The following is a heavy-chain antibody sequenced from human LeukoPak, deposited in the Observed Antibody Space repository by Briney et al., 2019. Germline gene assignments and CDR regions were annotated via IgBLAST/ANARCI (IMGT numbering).Heavy chain of an antibody. V-gene: IGHV1-69*05. CDR3: ARGYAGATELDY. D-gene: IGHD1-26*01. Sequence: ASVKVSCKASGGTFSSYAISWVRQAPGQGLEWMGRIIPIFGTANYAQMFQGRVTITTDESTSTAYMELSSLRSEDTAVYYCARGYAGATELDYWGQGTLVTVSS. J-gene: IGHJ4*02. CDR1: GGTFSSYA. CDR2: IIPIFGTA.